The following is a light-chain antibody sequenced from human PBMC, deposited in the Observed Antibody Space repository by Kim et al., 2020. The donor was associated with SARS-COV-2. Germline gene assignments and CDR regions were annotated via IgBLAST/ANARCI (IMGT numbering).Light chain of an antibody. CDR2: NNN. J-gene: IGLJ2*01. Sequence: PGQMVTISCSGSSSNIGSYSVNWYQQLPGAAPKLLIYNNNQRPSGVPDRFSGSKSGTSASLAISGLQSEDEADYFCAVWNDSLNNLFGGGTQLTVL. CDR1: SSNIGSYS. V-gene: IGLV1-44*01. CDR3: AVWNDSLNNL.